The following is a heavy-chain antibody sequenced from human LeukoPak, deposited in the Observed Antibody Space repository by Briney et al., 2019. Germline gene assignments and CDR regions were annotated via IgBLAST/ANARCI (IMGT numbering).Heavy chain of an antibody. D-gene: IGHD3-9*01. J-gene: IGHJ3*02. Sequence: ASVKVSCKASGGTFSSYAISWVRQAPGQGLEWMGGIIPIFGTANYAQKFQGRVTITADESTSTAYMELSSLRSEDTAVYYCARRPYGYFAANRAFDIWGQGTMVTVSS. CDR2: IIPIFGTA. V-gene: IGHV1-69*13. CDR3: ARRPYGYFAANRAFDI. CDR1: GGTFSSYA.